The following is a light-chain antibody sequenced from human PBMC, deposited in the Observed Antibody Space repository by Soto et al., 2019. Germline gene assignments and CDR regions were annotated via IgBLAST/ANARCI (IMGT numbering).Light chain of an antibody. CDR3: LQYKGYPRT. Sequence: DIQMTQSPSSLSASVGDRVTISCRASQGIRNDLAWYQQKPGKAPKGLIYTASTWHSGGPSRVSGSGSGTDFTLTISSLQPEDFATYYCLQYKGYPRTFRQGTKVEIK. CDR1: QGIRND. V-gene: IGKV1-17*01. CDR2: TAS. J-gene: IGKJ1*01.